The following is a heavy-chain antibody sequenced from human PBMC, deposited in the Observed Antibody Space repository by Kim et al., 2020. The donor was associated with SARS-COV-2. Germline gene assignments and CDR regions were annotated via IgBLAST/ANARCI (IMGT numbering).Heavy chain of an antibody. J-gene: IGHJ4*02. CDR2: INPNSGGT. V-gene: IGHV1-2*02. CDR1: GYTFTDYY. Sequence: ASVKVSCKASGYTFTDYYIHWARQAPGQGPEWMGWINPNSGGTNYAEKFQSRVTMTSDTSITTAYMELSRLRTDDTAVYYCARASSVLNVDLDYLGQGTLVTGSS. CDR3: ARASSVLNVDLDY.